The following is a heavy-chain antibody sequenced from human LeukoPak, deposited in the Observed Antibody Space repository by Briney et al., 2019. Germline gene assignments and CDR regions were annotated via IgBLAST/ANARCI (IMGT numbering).Heavy chain of an antibody. CDR1: GYTFTNYW. Sequence: GESLKISCKGSGYTFTNYWVGWVRQMPGKGLEWMGIINRGDSDARYSPSFPGLVTISVDRSIDTAYLQWSSLKATDTAMYYCARGFADWGQGTLVTVSS. V-gene: IGHV5-51*01. CDR2: INRGDSDA. CDR3: ARGFAD. J-gene: IGHJ4*02.